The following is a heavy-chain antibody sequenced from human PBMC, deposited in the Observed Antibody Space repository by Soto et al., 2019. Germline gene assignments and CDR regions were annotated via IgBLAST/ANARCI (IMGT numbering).Heavy chain of an antibody. CDR3: ARDTRGRVSGGWIDY. CDR2: ISYDGSNK. D-gene: IGHD6-19*01. CDR1: GFTFSSYA. J-gene: IGHJ4*02. Sequence: QVQLVESGGGVVQPGRSLRLSCAASGFTFSSYAMHWVRQAPGKGLEWVAVISYDGSNKYYADSVKGRFTISRDNSKNTLYLQMNSLRAEDTAVYYCARDTRGRVSGGWIDYWGQGTLVTVSS. V-gene: IGHV3-30-3*01.